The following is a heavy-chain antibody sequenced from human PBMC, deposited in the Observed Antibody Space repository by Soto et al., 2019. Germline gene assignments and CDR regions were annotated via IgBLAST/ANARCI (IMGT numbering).Heavy chain of an antibody. CDR1: GYTFTNHY. V-gene: IGHV1-46*01. D-gene: IGHD2-21*01. CDR2: MIPTGGST. CDR3: ARGTISVTRSFDY. Sequence: ASVKVACKASGYTFTNHYMHWVRQAPGQGLEWMGIMIPTGGSTSYAQKFQGRVTMTWDTSTSTVYMELSSLRSEDTAVYYCARGTISVTRSFDYWGQVTLVTVSS. J-gene: IGHJ4*02.